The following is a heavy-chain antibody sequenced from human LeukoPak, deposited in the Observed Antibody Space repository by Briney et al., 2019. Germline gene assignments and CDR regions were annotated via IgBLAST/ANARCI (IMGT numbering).Heavy chain of an antibody. CDR1: GFNFSGYD. V-gene: IGHV3-30-3*01. CDR3: AREGSLYYFDC. J-gene: IGHJ4*02. Sequence: GGSLRLSCAASGFNFSGYDMHWVRQAPGKGLEWVAVISFVGSNKYYAESEKGRLTISRDNSKNTLYLQMNSLRAEDTAVYYCAREGSLYYFDCWGQGTLVTVSS. CDR2: ISFVGSNK. D-gene: IGHD6-13*01.